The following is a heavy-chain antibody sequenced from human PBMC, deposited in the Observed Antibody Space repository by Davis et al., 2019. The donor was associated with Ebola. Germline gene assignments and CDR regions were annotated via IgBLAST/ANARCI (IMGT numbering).Heavy chain of an antibody. Sequence: PSETLSLTCTVFGDSISDGRCYWSWIRQPAGKGLEWIGHIYTSGSTNYNPSLKSRVTISVDTSKNQFSLKLSSVTAADTAVYYCARDVGPMIVEWWSGPPDYYGMDVWGQGTTVTVSS. J-gene: IGHJ6*02. D-gene: IGHD3-22*01. CDR3: ARDVGPMIVEWWSGPPDYYGMDV. CDR2: IYTSGST. V-gene: IGHV4-61*09. CDR1: GDSISDGRCY.